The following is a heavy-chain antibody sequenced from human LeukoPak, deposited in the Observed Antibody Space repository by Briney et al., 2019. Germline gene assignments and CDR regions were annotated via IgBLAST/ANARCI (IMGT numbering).Heavy chain of an antibody. J-gene: IGHJ3*02. V-gene: IGHV3-30*02. Sequence: PGGSPRLSCAASGFTFSSYGMHWVRQAPGKGLEWVAFIRYDGSNKYYADSVKGRFTISRDNSKNTLYLQMNSLRAEDTAVYYCAKVGFYCSGGSCYSDDAFDIWGQGTMVTVSS. CDR1: GFTFSSYG. CDR2: IRYDGSNK. D-gene: IGHD2-15*01. CDR3: AKVGFYCSGGSCYSDDAFDI.